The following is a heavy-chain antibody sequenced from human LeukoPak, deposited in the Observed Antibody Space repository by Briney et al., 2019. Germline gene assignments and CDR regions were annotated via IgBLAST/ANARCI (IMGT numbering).Heavy chain of an antibody. V-gene: IGHV4-38-2*01. Sequence: SETLSLTCAVSGYSISSGYYWGWIRQPPGKGLEWIGSIYHSGSTYYNPSLKSRVTISVDTSENQFSLKLGSVTAADTAVYYCARGPYGSGSYYNVEDAFDIWGQGTMVTVSS. CDR3: ARGPYGSGSYYNVEDAFDI. CDR1: GYSISSGYY. J-gene: IGHJ3*02. D-gene: IGHD3-10*01. CDR2: IYHSGST.